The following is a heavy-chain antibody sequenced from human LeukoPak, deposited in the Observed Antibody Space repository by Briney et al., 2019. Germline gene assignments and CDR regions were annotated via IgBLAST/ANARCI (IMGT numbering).Heavy chain of an antibody. V-gene: IGHV3-23*01. Sequence: PGGSLRLSCAASGFTFSSYAMSWVRQAPGKGLEWVSAISGSGGSTYYADSVKGRFTISRDNSKNTLYLQMNSLRAEDTAVYYCATTIFGVVKPADYWGQGTLVTVSS. CDR1: GFTFSSYA. CDR2: ISGSGGST. CDR3: ATTIFGVVKPADY. D-gene: IGHD3-3*01. J-gene: IGHJ4*02.